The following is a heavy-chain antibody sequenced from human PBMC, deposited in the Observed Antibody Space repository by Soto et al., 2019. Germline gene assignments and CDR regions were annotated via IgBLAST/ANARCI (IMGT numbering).Heavy chain of an antibody. J-gene: IGHJ4*02. V-gene: IGHV1-46*01. Sequence: ASVKVSCKASGYTFTSYYMHWVRQAPGQGLEWMGIINPSGGSTSYAQKFQGRVTMTRDTSTSTVYMELSSLRSEDTAVYYCAGESLSIAAAGTLDYWGQGTLVTVSS. CDR1: GYTFTSYY. D-gene: IGHD6-13*01. CDR3: AGESLSIAAAGTLDY. CDR2: INPSGGST.